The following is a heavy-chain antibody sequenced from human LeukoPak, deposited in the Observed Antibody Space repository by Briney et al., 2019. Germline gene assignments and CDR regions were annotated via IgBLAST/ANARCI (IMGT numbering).Heavy chain of an antibody. J-gene: IGHJ6*03. CDR2: IKQDGSEK. CDR1: GFTFSSYW. D-gene: IGHD6-13*01. CDR3: AREHQDSSSFPLYYYYYMDV. V-gene: IGHV3-7*03. Sequence: GGSLRLSCAASGFTFSSYWMSWVRQAPGKGLEWVANIKQDGSEKYYVDSVKGRFTISRDNAKNSLYLQMNSLRAEDTAVYYCAREHQDSSSFPLYYYYYMDVWGKGTTVTISS.